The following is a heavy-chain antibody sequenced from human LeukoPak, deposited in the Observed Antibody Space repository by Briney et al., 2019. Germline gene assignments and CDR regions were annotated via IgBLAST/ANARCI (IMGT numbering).Heavy chain of an antibody. V-gene: IGHV3-21*01. Sequence: GGSLRLSCAASGFTFSSYSMNWVRQAPGKGLEWVSFISSSSSYIYYADSVKGRFTISRDNAKNSLYLQMNSLRAEDTAVYYCARDFVVGYYYGMDVWGQGTTVTVSS. CDR2: ISSSSSYI. D-gene: IGHD2-21*01. CDR3: ARDFVVGYYYGMDV. CDR1: GFTFSSYS. J-gene: IGHJ6*02.